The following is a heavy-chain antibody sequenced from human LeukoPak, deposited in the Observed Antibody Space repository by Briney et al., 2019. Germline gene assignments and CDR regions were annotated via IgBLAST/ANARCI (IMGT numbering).Heavy chain of an antibody. Sequence: SETLSLTCTVSGGSISSYYWSWIRQPPGKGLEWIGYIYYSGSTNYNPSLKSRVTISVDTSKNQFSLKLSSVTAADTAVYYCARLKMVTAILNNWFDPWGQGTLVTVSS. CDR1: GGSISSYY. CDR2: IYYSGST. CDR3: ARLKMVTAILNNWFDP. D-gene: IGHD2-21*02. J-gene: IGHJ5*02. V-gene: IGHV4-59*08.